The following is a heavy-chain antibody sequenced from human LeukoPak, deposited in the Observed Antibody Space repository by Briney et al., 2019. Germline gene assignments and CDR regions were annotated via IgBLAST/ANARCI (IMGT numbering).Heavy chain of an antibody. D-gene: IGHD6-19*01. Sequence: SETLSLTCAVSGGSFSSYYWGWIRQPPGKGLEWIGSIYYSGSTYYNPSLKSRVTISVDTSKNQFSLKLSSVTAADTAVYYCARHTSSGWYPGGGNWFDPWGQGTLVTVSS. V-gene: IGHV4-39*01. CDR2: IYYSGST. CDR3: ARHTSSGWYPGGGNWFDP. J-gene: IGHJ5*02. CDR1: GGSFSSYY.